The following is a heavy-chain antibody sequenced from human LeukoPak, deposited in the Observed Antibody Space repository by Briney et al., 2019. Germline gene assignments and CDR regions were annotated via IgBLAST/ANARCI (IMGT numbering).Heavy chain of an antibody. CDR2: IDPSDSYT. D-gene: IGHD3-10*01. Sequence: GESLKISCKGSGYSFTSYWITWVRQMPGKGLEWMGRIDPSDSYTNYGPSFQGHVTISADKSISTAYLQWSSLKASDTAIYYCARDITMVRAYDYWGQGTLVAVSS. V-gene: IGHV5-10-1*01. J-gene: IGHJ4*02. CDR1: GYSFTSYW. CDR3: ARDITMVRAYDY.